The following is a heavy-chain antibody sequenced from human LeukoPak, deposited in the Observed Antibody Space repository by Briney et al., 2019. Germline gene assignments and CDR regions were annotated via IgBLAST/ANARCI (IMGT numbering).Heavy chain of an antibody. D-gene: IGHD6-13*01. CDR2: INTDGSST. Sequence: GGSLRLSCAASGFTFSSYWMHWVRQAPGKGLVWVPRINTDGSSTSYADSVKGRFTISRDNAKNSLYLQMNSLRAEDTAVYYCARDLSTVYSSSWYYFDYWGQGTLVTVSS. V-gene: IGHV3-74*01. CDR3: ARDLSTVYSSSWYYFDY. CDR1: GFTFSSYW. J-gene: IGHJ4*02.